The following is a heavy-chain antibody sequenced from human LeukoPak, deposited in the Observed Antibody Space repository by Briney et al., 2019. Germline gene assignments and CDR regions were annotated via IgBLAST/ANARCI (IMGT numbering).Heavy chain of an antibody. J-gene: IGHJ6*03. V-gene: IGHV1-8*01. CDR1: GYTFTSYD. Sequence: ASVKVSCKASGYTFTSYDINWVRQATGQGLEWMGWMNPNSGNTGYAQKFQGRVTMTRNTSISTAYMELSSLRAEDTAVYYCARGKINVDTAIDAKGWYMDVWGKGTTVTVSS. D-gene: IGHD5-18*01. CDR3: ARGKINVDTAIDAKGWYMDV. CDR2: MNPNSGNT.